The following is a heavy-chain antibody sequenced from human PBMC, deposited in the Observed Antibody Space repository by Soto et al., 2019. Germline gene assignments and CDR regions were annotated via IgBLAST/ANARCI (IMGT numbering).Heavy chain of an antibody. V-gene: IGHV4-31*03. Sequence: QVQLQESGPGLVKPSQTLSLTCTVSGGSISSGGYYWSWIRQHPGKGLEWIGYIYYSGSTYYNPSLKSRVTISVDTSKNHFSLKLSSVTAADTDVYYCARGPYYDILTGYSNNWFDPWGQGTLVTVSS. J-gene: IGHJ5*02. CDR3: ARGPYYDILTGYSNNWFDP. D-gene: IGHD3-9*01. CDR2: IYYSGST. CDR1: GGSISSGGYY.